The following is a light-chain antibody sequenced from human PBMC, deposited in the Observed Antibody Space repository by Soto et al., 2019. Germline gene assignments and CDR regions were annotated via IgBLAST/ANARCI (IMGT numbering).Light chain of an antibody. CDR2: GVF. V-gene: IGLV2-14*01. CDR1: SSDVGGYNY. Sequence: QSALTQPASVSGSPGQSITISCTGTSSDVGGYNYVSWYQQHPGTAPKLVIYGVFNRPSGISNRFSGSRSGKTASLTISGLQAEDEAEYYCNSYTNSITFVFGTGTKLTVL. CDR3: NSYTNSITFV. J-gene: IGLJ1*01.